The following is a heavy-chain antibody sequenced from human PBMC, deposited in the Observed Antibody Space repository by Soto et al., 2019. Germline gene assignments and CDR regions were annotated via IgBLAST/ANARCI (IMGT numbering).Heavy chain of an antibody. CDR3: ANIENSSVKKSRAFDI. CDR1: GYTFTSYA. J-gene: IGHJ3*02. Sequence: ASVKVSCKASGYTFTSYAMHWVRQAPGQGLEWMGWMNPNSGYTGYAQKFQGRVTMTRNTSISTAYMELSSLRAEDTAVYYCANIENSSVKKSRAFDIRGQGTMVT. D-gene: IGHD6-19*01. CDR2: MNPNSGYT. V-gene: IGHV1-8*02.